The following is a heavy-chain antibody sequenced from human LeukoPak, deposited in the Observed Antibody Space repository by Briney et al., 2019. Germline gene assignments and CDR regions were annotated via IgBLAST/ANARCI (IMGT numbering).Heavy chain of an antibody. D-gene: IGHD3-9*01. Sequence: PSETLSLTCAVYGGSFSGYYWSWIRQPPGKGLEWIGEINHSGSTNYNPSLKSRVTISVDTSKNQFSLKLSSVTAADTAVYYCARGGILTGHYKYNWFDPWGQGTLVTVSS. CDR3: ARGGILTGHYKYNWFDP. V-gene: IGHV4-34*01. CDR2: INHSGST. J-gene: IGHJ5*02. CDR1: GGSFSGYY.